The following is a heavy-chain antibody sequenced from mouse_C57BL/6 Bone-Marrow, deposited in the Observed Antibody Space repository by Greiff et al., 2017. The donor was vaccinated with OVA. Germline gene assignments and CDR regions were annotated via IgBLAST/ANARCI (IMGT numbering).Heavy chain of an antibody. D-gene: IGHD4-1*01. CDR2: IDPENGDT. CDR3: TIWDYFDY. J-gene: IGHJ2*01. V-gene: IGHV14-4*01. CDR1: GFNIKDDY. Sequence: EVKLVESGAELVRPGASVKLSCTASGFNIKDDYMHWVKQRPEQGLEWIGWIDPENGDTEYASKFQGKATITADTSSNTAYLQLSSLTSEDTAVYYCTIWDYFDYWGQGTTLTVSS.